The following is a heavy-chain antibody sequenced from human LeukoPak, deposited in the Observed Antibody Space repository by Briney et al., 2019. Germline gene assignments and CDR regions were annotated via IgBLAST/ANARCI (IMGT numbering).Heavy chain of an antibody. CDR2: INPNSGGT. D-gene: IGHD2-2*01. CDR1: GYTFTGYY. J-gene: IGHJ4*02. V-gene: IGHV1-2*02. Sequence: VASVKVSCKASGYTFTGYYMHWVRQAPGQGLEWMGWINPNSGGTNYAQKFQGRVTMTRDTFISTAYMELSRLRSDDTAVYCCARRYCSSTSCCFGSGEANFDYWGQGTLVSVSS. CDR3: ARRYCSSTSCCFGSGEANFDY.